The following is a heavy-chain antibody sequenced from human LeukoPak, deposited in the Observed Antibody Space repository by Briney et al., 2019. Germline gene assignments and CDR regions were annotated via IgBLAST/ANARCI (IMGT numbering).Heavy chain of an antibody. CDR2: IIPILGIA. Sequence: SVKVSCKASGGTFSSYAISWVRQAPGQGLEWMGRIIPILGIANYAQKFQGRVTITADKSTSTAYMELSSLRSEDTAVYYCARGYCSGGSCYWGNYFDYWGQGTLVTVSS. CDR3: ARGYCSGGSCYWGNYFDY. D-gene: IGHD2-15*01. CDR1: GGTFSSYA. V-gene: IGHV1-69*04. J-gene: IGHJ4*02.